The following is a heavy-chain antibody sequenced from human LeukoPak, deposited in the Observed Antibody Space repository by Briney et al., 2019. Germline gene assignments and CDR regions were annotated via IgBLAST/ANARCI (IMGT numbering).Heavy chain of an antibody. J-gene: IGHJ6*03. CDR1: GGTFSSNA. V-gene: IGHV1-69*05. CDR2: IIPIFGTA. D-gene: IGHD3-22*01. Sequence: SVKVSCKASGGTFSSNAISWVRQAPGQGLEWMGGIIPIFGTANYAQKFQGRVTITTDESTSTAYMELSSLRSEDTAVYYCARDSQNYYDTSGQGGYMDVWGKGTTVTVSS. CDR3: ARDSQNYYDTSGQGGYMDV.